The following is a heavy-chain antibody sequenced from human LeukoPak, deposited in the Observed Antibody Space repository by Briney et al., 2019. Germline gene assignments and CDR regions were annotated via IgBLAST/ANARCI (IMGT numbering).Heavy chain of an antibody. CDR1: GFTFSSYG. V-gene: IGHV3-30*02. Sequence: GGSLRLSCAASGFTFSSYGMHWVRQAPGKGLDWVAFIPYDESNKYYADSVKGRFTIFRDNSKNTLFLQMNSLRAEDTAVYYCAKKPREVAAAGKGYYMDVWGKGTTVTVSS. D-gene: IGHD6-13*01. J-gene: IGHJ6*03. CDR2: IPYDESNK. CDR3: AKKPREVAAAGKGYYMDV.